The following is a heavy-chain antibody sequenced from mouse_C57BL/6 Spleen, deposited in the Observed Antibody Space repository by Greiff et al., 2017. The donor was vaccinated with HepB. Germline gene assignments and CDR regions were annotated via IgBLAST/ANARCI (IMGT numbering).Heavy chain of an antibody. V-gene: IGHV5-17*01. D-gene: IGHD2-1*01. CDR1: GFTFSDYG. J-gene: IGHJ2*01. CDR2: ISSGSSTI. CDR3: AKGPLIYGTLDY. Sequence: EVQLVESGGGLVKPGGSLKLSCAASGFTFSDYGMHWVRQAPEKGLEWVAYISSGSSTIYYADTVKGRFTISRDNAKNTLFLQMTSLRSEDTAMYYCAKGPLIYGTLDYWGQGTTLTVSS.